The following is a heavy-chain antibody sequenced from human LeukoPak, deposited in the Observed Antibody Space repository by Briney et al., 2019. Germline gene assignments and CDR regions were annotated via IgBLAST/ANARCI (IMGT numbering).Heavy chain of an antibody. CDR1: GYTLTELS. V-gene: IGHV1-24*01. J-gene: IGHJ3*02. CDR3: ATDAFLGTAXAFDI. D-gene: IGHD2/OR15-2a*01. Sequence: GASVKVSCKVSGYTLTELSMHWVRQAPGKGLEWMGNIDPEDAETIYAQKFQGRVTMTADTSTDTAYMELSSLRSEDTAVYYCATDAFLGTAXAFDIWGXXTMVTVSX. CDR2: IDPEDAET.